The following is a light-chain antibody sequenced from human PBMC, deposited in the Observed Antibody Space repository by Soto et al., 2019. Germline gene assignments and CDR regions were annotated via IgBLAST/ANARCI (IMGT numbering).Light chain of an antibody. J-gene: IGKJ1*01. CDR1: QSLVHSDGNTY. Sequence: DIGMNQTPLPSPVALEQPASISCRSSQSLVHSDGNTYLTWLQQRPGQPPRLLLYKISKRLSGVPDRFSGSGAGTAVTLKISRVEPEDVGVYYSMQATHFPWTFGQGTKVEIK. CDR2: KIS. CDR3: MQATHFPWT. V-gene: IGKV2-24*01.